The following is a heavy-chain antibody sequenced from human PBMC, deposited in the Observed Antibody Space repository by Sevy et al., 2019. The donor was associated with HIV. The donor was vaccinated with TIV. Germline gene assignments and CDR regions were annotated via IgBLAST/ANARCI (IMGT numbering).Heavy chain of an antibody. D-gene: IGHD1-20*01. J-gene: IGHJ4*02. V-gene: IGHV3-48*01. Sequence: GGSLRLSCAXSXXXXXXFTMNWXRXXPGKXXEWXAYXXXXGXXXYYADSVRGRXTISRDNDKNSVYLQXRSLXAEDTAVXXXARLXGIXHXXXHWGQGTVVTVSS. CDR1: XXXXXXFT. CDR3: ARLXGIXHXXXH. CDR2: XXXXGXXX.